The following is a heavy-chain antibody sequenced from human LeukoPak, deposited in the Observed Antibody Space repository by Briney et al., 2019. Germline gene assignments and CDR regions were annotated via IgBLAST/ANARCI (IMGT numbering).Heavy chain of an antibody. Sequence: ASVKVSCKASGYTFTGYYMHWVRQAPGQGLEWMGIINPSGGSTSYAQKFQGRVTMTRDTSTSTVYMELSSLRSEDTAVYYCADLDMVRGPTDWFDPWGQGTLVTVSS. CDR2: INPSGGST. D-gene: IGHD3-10*01. V-gene: IGHV1-46*01. CDR1: GYTFTGYY. CDR3: ADLDMVRGPTDWFDP. J-gene: IGHJ5*02.